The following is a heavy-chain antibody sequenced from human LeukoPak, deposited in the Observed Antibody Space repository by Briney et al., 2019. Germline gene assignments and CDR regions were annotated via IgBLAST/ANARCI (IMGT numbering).Heavy chain of an antibody. CDR2: INYSGTTI. J-gene: IGHJ4*02. CDR1: GFTFSSYE. CDR3: ARYARDGGYVDY. V-gene: IGHV3-48*03. D-gene: IGHD4-23*01. Sequence: GGSLRLSCAASGFTFSSYEVKWVRQAPGKGLERLSYINYSGTTIYYADSVKGRFTISRDNAKNSLYLQMNSLRAEDTALYYCARYARDGGYVDYWGQGTLVTVAS.